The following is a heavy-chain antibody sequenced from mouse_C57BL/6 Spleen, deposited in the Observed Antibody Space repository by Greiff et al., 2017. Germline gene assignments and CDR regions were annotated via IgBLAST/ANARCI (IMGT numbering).Heavy chain of an antibody. J-gene: IGHJ3*01. CDR3: ARQGDGGFAY. V-gene: IGHV5-6*01. CDR1: GFTFSSYG. CDR2: ISSGGSYT. Sequence: EVQGVESGGDLVKPGGSLKLSCAASGFTFSSYGMSWVRQTPDKRLEWVATISSGGSYTYYPDSVKGRFTISRDNAKNTLYLQMSSLKSEDTAMYYCARQGDGGFAYWGQGTLVTVSA. D-gene: IGHD3-3*01.